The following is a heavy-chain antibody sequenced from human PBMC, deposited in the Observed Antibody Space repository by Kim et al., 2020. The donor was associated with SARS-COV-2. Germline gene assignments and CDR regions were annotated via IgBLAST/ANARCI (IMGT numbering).Heavy chain of an antibody. Sequence: GGSLRLSCAASGFTFSSYAMSWVRQAPGKGLEWVSVIYSGGSSTYYADSVKGRFTISRDNSKNTLYLQMNSLRAEDTAVYYCAKDHPNWNYVYYYGMDVWGQGTTVTVSS. CDR2: IYSGGSST. V-gene: IGHV3-23*03. D-gene: IGHD1-7*01. CDR1: GFTFSSYA. CDR3: AKDHPNWNYVYYYGMDV. J-gene: IGHJ6*02.